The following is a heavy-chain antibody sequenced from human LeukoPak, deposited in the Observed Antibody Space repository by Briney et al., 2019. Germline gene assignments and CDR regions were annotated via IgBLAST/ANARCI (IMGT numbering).Heavy chain of an antibody. CDR1: GFTFTIYG. Sequence: GRSLRLSCAASGFTFTIYGMHWVRQAPGKGLEWVAVIWNDGTNTYYADSVKGRFTISRDNSKNILYLQISSLRAEDTAVYYCARGLYCTSTSCYFGGGNYYYYMDVWGKGTTVTVSS. J-gene: IGHJ6*03. CDR3: ARGLYCTSTSCYFGGGNYYYYMDV. V-gene: IGHV3-33*01. D-gene: IGHD2-2*01. CDR2: IWNDGTNT.